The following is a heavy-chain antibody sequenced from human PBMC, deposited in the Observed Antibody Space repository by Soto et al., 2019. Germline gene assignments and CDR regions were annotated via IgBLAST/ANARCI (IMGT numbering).Heavy chain of an antibody. Sequence: EVQLVESGGGLVKPGESLRLSCAASGFTFTNAWMKWVRQAPGKGLEWVGRIRSTTDGGTPDYAAPVKGRFTISRDDSKNTLYVQMNSLKTEDTAIYDFTTEKGYWGQGTRVTVSS. CDR1: GFTFTNAW. CDR2: IRSTTDGGTP. J-gene: IGHJ4*02. CDR3: TTEKGY. V-gene: IGHV3-15*07.